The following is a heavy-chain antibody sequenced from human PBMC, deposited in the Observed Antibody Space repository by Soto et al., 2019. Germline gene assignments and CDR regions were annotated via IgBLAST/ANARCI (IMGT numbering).Heavy chain of an antibody. J-gene: IGHJ2*01. CDR2: IFSNDEK. D-gene: IGHD5-18*01. V-gene: IGHV2-26*01. CDR3: ARIQYLRDTAMSKYWYFDL. Sequence: QVTLKESGPVLVKPTETLTLTCTASGFSLSNSRMGVSWIRQPPGKSLKWLAHIFSNDEKSYSTSLKIRLTISKDTSKSQVVLTMTNMDPVDTATYYCARIQYLRDTAMSKYWYFDLWGRGTLVTVSS. CDR1: GFSLSNSRMG.